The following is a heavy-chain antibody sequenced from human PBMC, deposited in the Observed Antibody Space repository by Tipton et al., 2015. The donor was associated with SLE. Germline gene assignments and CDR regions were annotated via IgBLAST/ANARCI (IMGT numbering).Heavy chain of an antibody. J-gene: IGHJ4*02. CDR1: GGSFSGYY. V-gene: IGHV4-34*01. CDR3: ARGKPYYDFSSGYYSFDY. CDR2: VNHSGST. D-gene: IGHD3-3*01. Sequence: TLSLTCAVYGGSFSGYYWSWIRQPPGKGREWIGEVNHSGSTNYNPSLKSRLTISVDTSKNQFSLKLSSVTAADTAVYYCARGKPYYDFSSGYYSFDYWGQGTLVTVSS.